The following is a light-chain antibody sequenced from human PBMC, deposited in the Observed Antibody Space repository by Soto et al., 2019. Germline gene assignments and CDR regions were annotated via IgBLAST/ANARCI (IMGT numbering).Light chain of an antibody. Sequence: EIVMTQSPATLSVSPGERATLSCRASQRVSSNLAWYQQKPGQAPRLLIYDASNRATGIPARFSGSGSGTDFTLTISSLEPEDFAVYYCQQRSNWPPTFGGGTKVEIK. CDR1: QRVSSN. J-gene: IGKJ4*01. CDR3: QQRSNWPPT. V-gene: IGKV3-11*01. CDR2: DAS.